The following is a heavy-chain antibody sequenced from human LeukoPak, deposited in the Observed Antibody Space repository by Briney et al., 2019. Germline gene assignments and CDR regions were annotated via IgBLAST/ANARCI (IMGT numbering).Heavy chain of an antibody. D-gene: IGHD3-3*01. J-gene: IGHJ4*02. V-gene: IGHV3-7*04. CDR2: INQDGSEK. Sequence: GGSLRLSCAASEFTFSTYWMSWVRQAPGKGLEWVANINQDGSEKYYVDSVKGRFTISRDNAKNSLYLQMNSLRDEDSAAYYCARVYLERLTAGYFDHWGQGTWVTVSP. CDR3: ARVYLERLTAGYFDH. CDR1: EFTFSTYW.